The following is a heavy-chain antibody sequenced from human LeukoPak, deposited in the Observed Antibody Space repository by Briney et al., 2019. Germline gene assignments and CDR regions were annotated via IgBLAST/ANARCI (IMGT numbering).Heavy chain of an antibody. Sequence: GESLKISCKGSGYSFTSYWIGWVRQMPGKGLEWMGIIYPGDSDTRYSPSFQGQVTISADKSISTAYVQWSSLKASGTAMYYCARPATVVTPWYFDLWDRGTLVTVSS. CDR2: IYPGDSDT. D-gene: IGHD4-23*01. J-gene: IGHJ2*01. CDR1: GYSFTSYW. CDR3: ARPATVVTPWYFDL. V-gene: IGHV5-51*01.